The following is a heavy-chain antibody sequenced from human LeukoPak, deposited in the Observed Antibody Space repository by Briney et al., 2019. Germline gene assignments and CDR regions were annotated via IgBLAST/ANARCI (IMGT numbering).Heavy chain of an antibody. CDR3: AREAVSGPFHY. V-gene: IGHV4-61*02. CDR2: IYTDGST. Sequence: SQTLSLTCAVSGGSVSRGYYYWSWIRQPDGERLEWIGRIYTDGSTYYNPSLKSRVTISLDTSKNHFSLKLTSVTAADTAVYYCAREAVSGPFHYWGQGTLVTVSS. D-gene: IGHD6-19*01. CDR1: GGSVSRGYYY. J-gene: IGHJ4*02.